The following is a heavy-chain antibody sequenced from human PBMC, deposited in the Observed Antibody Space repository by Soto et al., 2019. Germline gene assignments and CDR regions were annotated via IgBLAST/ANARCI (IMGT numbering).Heavy chain of an antibody. CDR1: GFTFSSYA. CDR2: ISGSGGST. CDR3: AKDKRKYYYDSSGLFDY. V-gene: IGHV3-23*01. Sequence: SLRLSCAASGFTFSSYAMSWVRQAPGKGLEWVSAISGSGGSTYYADSVKGRFTISRDNSKNTLYLQMNSLRAEDTAVYYCAKDKRKYYYDSSGLFDYWGQGTLVTVSS. J-gene: IGHJ4*02. D-gene: IGHD3-22*01.